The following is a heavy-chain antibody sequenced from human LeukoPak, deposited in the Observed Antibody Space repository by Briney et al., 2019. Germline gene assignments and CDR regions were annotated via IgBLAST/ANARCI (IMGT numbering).Heavy chain of an antibody. Sequence: GRSLRLSCAASGFTFSSYAMHWVRQAPGKGLEWVAVISYDGSNKYYADSVKGRFTISRDNSKNTLYLQMNSLRAGDTAVYYCARSVGYSSGDQDYFGYWGQGTLVTVSS. J-gene: IGHJ4*02. V-gene: IGHV3-30-3*01. CDR3: ARSVGYSSGDQDYFGY. CDR1: GFTFSSYA. CDR2: ISYDGSNK. D-gene: IGHD6-19*01.